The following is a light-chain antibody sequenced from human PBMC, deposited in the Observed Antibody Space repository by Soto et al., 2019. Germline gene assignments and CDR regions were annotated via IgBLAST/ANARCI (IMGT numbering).Light chain of an antibody. CDR2: DAS. Sequence: EIVLTQSPGTVSLSPWERSTLSYMASQIVNNNYLAWYQQKPGQAPRLLIYDASSRATGIPDRFSGGGSGTDFTLTISRLEPEDFAVYYCQQVSSYPLTFGGGTKVDIK. CDR3: QQVSSYPLT. J-gene: IGKJ4*01. V-gene: IGKV3-20*01. CDR1: QIVNNNY.